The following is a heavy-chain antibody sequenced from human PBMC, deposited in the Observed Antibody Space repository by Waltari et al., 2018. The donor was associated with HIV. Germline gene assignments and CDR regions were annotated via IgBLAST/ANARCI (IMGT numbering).Heavy chain of an antibody. J-gene: IGHJ4*02. CDR2: IYYSGST. CDR3: ARWSGGRYGYNTFDY. V-gene: IGHV4-59*01. D-gene: IGHD3-10*01. Sequence: QVQLQESGPGLVKPSETLSLTCTVSGGSISSYYWSWIRQPPGKGLEWIGYIYYSGSTNYNPSLKSRVTISVDTSKNQFSLKLSAVTAADTAVYYCARWSGGRYGYNTFDYWGQGTLVTVSS. CDR1: GGSISSYY.